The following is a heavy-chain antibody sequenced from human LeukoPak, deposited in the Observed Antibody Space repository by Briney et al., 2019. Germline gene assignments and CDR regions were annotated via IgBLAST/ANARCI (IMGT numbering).Heavy chain of an antibody. CDR3: ARGKFGELLFDY. D-gene: IGHD3-10*01. CDR1: GGTFSSYA. V-gene: IGHV1-69*05. J-gene: IGHJ4*02. Sequence: SSVTVSCKACGGTFSSYAISWVRQAPGQGLAWMGGIIAIFGTAYYAQELQGRVTITTDESTSIAYMELSSMRSEDTAVYCCARGKFGELLFDYWGQGTLVTVSS. CDR2: IIAIFGTA.